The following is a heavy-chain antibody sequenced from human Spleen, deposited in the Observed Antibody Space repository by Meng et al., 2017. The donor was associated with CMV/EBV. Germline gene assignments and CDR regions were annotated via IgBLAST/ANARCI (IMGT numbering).Heavy chain of an antibody. CDR2: ISWDGGST. Sequence: GGSLRLSGASSGFTFDDYTMHWVRQAPGKGLEWVSLISWDGGSTYYADSVKGRFTISRDNSKNSLYLQMNSLRTEDTALYYCAKRGSSGWENYFDYWGQGTLVTVSS. D-gene: IGHD6-19*01. J-gene: IGHJ4*02. CDR1: GFTFDDYT. V-gene: IGHV3-43*01. CDR3: AKRGSSGWENYFDY.